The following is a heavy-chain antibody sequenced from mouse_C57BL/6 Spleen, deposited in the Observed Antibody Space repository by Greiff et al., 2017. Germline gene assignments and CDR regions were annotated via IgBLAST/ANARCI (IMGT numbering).Heavy chain of an antibody. V-gene: IGHV2-6-1*01. CDR1: GFSLTSYG. D-gene: IGHD1-1*01. Sequence: VKLMESGPGLVAPSQSLSITCTVSGFSLTSYGVHWVRQPPGKGLEWLVVIWSDGSTTYNSALKSRLSISKDNSKSQVFLNMNSLLTDDTAIYYCARHGNYYGRWYFDVWGTVTTVTVSS. J-gene: IGHJ1*03. CDR2: IWSDGST. CDR3: ARHGNYYGRWYFDV.